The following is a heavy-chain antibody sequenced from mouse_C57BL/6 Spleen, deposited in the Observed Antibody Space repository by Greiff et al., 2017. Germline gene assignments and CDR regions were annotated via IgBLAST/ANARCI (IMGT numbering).Heavy chain of an antibody. Sequence: EVKLVESGGGLVQPGGSLSLSCAASGFTFTDYYMSWVRQPPGKALEWLGFLRNKANGYTTEYSASVKGRFTISRDNFQSILYLQMNVLRAEDSATYYCARFPIYYYGSSYVHDAMDDWGQGTSVTVSS. V-gene: IGHV7-3*01. CDR3: ARFPIYYYGSSYVHDAMDD. D-gene: IGHD1-1*01. CDR2: LRNKANGYTT. CDR1: GFTFTDYY. J-gene: IGHJ4*01.